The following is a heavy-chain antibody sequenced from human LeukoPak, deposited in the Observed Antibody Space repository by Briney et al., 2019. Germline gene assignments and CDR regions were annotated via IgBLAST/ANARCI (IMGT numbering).Heavy chain of an antibody. CDR1: GFTFSSQW. V-gene: IGHV3-74*03. D-gene: IGHD1-26*01. Sequence: GGSLRLSCAASGFTFSSQWMYWVRQAPGKGLVWVSRINSDGSTTEYADSVRGRFTISRDNAKNTLFLQLSSLRAEDTAVYFCARGTGHGGSYYHDWGQGTLVTVSS. CDR2: INSDGSTT. CDR3: ARGTGHGGSYYHD. J-gene: IGHJ4*02.